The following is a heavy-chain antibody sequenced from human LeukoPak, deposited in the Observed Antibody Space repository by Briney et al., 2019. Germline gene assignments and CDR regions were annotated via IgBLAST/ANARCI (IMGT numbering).Heavy chain of an antibody. V-gene: IGHV3-7*01. Sequence: GGSLRLSCAVSRINFNSYWMTWVRQAPGKGLEWVASIKQDGSETYYVDSVKGRFSISRDNAKNSLYLQMNSLRAEDTAVYYCARALSDFWTGYFFDSWGQGTLVTVSS. CDR1: RINFNSYW. J-gene: IGHJ4*02. CDR3: ARALSDFWTGYFFDS. CDR2: IKQDGSET. D-gene: IGHD3/OR15-3a*01.